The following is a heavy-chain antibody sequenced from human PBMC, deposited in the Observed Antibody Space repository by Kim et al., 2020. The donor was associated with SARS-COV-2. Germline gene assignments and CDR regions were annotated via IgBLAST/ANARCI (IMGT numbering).Heavy chain of an antibody. CDR1: GYSFTSYW. CDR3: ARHPPQAYYGSGGDAFDI. CDR2: IYPGDSDT. Sequence: GESLKISCKGSGYSFTSYWIGWVRQMPGKGLEWMGIIYPGDSDTRYSPSFQGQVTISADKSISTAYLQWSSLKASDTAMYYCARHPPQAYYGSGGDAFDIWGQGTMVTVSS. D-gene: IGHD3-10*01. V-gene: IGHV5-51*01. J-gene: IGHJ3*02.